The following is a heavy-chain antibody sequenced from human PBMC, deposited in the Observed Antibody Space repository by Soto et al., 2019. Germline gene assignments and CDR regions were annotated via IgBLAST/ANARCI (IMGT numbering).Heavy chain of an antibody. Sequence: KASETLSLTCTVSGYSISSGSSWGWIRQPPGTGPEWIASIYHGRTPSYNPSLKSRVTVSVAKSNNQFSLTLRSVTAADTAVYYCAEAYVMVVAGSTFDYWGHGTLVTVSS. J-gene: IGHJ4*01. D-gene: IGHD6-19*01. CDR2: IYHGRTP. V-gene: IGHV4-38-2*02. CDR1: GYSISSGSS. CDR3: AEAYVMVVAGSTFDY.